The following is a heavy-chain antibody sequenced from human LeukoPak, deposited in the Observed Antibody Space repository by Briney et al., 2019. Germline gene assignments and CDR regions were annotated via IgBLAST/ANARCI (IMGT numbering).Heavy chain of an antibody. D-gene: IGHD6-6*01. CDR1: GFTFSSYW. CDR2: IKQDGSEK. CDR3: ARLYSSSSRAYYYYYYMDV. Sequence: PGGSQRLSCAASGFTFSSYWMSWVRQAPGKGLEWVANIKQDGSEKYYVDSVKGRFTISRDNAKNSLYLQMNSLRAEDTAVYYCARLYSSSSRAYYYYYYMDVWGKGTTVTVSS. J-gene: IGHJ6*03. V-gene: IGHV3-7*01.